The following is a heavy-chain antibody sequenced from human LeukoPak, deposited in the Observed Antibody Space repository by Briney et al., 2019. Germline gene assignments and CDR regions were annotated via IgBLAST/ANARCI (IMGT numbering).Heavy chain of an antibody. V-gene: IGHV1-2*02. J-gene: IGHJ4*02. CDR1: GYTFTGYY. CDR2: INPNSGGT. D-gene: IGHD3-10*01. Sequence: GASVKVSCXASGYTFTGYYMHWVRQAPGQGLEWMGWINPNSGGTNYAQKFQGRVTMTRDTSISTAYMELSRLRSDDTAVYYCARDDNYGSGSYYYWGQGTLVTVSS. CDR3: ARDDNYGSGSYYY.